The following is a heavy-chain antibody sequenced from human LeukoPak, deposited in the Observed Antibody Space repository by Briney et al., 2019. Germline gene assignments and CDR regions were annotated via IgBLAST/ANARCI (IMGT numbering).Heavy chain of an antibody. J-gene: IGHJ4*02. V-gene: IGHV1-2*02. CDR2: INPNSGGT. Sequence: ASVKVSCKASGYTFTGYYMHWVRQAPGQGLEWMGWINPNSGGTNYAQKFQGRVTMTRDTSISTAYMELSRLRSADTAVYYCARADFPPIAAAGHYFDYWGQGTLVTVSS. D-gene: IGHD6-13*01. CDR3: ARADFPPIAAAGHYFDY. CDR1: GYTFTGYY.